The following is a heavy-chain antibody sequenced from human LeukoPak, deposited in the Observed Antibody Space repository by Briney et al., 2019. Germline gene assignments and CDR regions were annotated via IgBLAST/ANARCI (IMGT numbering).Heavy chain of an antibody. D-gene: IGHD3-22*01. CDR3: GRWGYFDSGNYFVVDY. Sequence: PSETLSLTCIVSGDSTRSYYWNWIRQAPGKALEWIGHIHNNGDSAYNFSLKSRVTISMDTSKNQFSLKLSSVTAADTAVYYCGRWGYFDSGNYFVVDYWGQGTVVTVSS. CDR1: GDSTRSYY. V-gene: IGHV4-59*01. CDR2: IHNNGDS. J-gene: IGHJ4*02.